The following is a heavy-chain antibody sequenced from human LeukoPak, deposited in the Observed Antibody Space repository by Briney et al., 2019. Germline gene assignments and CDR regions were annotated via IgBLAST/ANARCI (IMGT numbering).Heavy chain of an antibody. CDR1: GGSISTYY. CDR3: ARDLSNRGRDYYYYMDV. D-gene: IGHD7-27*01. J-gene: IGHJ6*03. V-gene: IGHV4-4*07. Sequence: SETLSLTCTVSGGSISTYYWSWTRQPAGKGLEWIGRIYTSGSTNYNPSLKSRLTMSVDTSKNQFSLKLSSVTAADTAVYYCARDLSNRGRDYYYYMDVWGKGTTVTVSS. CDR2: IYTSGST.